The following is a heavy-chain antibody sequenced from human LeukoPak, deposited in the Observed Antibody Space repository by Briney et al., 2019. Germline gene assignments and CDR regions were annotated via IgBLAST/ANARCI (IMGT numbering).Heavy chain of an antibody. V-gene: IGHV3-23*01. D-gene: IGHD1-26*01. CDR2: ISGSGTAT. CDR3: ATYLVAGGARTFDY. J-gene: IGHJ4*02. Sequence: GGSLRLSCAASGFTFRNYGINWVRQAPGKGLEWVSVISGSGTATSYADSVKGRFTVSRDNSKNTLYVQMDSLRAEDTAVYYCATYLVAGGARTFDYWGQGTLVTVSS. CDR1: GFTFRNYG.